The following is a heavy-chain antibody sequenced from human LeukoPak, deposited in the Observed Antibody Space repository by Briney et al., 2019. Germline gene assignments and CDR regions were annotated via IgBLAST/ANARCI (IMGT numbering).Heavy chain of an antibody. J-gene: IGHJ4*02. CDR2: INLNSGDT. V-gene: IGHV1-2*06. D-gene: IGHD3-10*01. CDR1: GYTFTGSY. CDR3: ARGTYGFDY. Sequence: ASVKVSRKASGYTFTGSYIHWVRQAPGQGLEWMGRINLNSGDTNYAQKFQGRVTMTRDTSITTAYMEVSRLRSDDTAVYYCARGTYGFDYWGQGTLVTVSS.